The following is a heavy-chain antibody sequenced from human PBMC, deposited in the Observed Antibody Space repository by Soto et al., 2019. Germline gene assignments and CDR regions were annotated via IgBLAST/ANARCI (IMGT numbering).Heavy chain of an antibody. D-gene: IGHD3-9*01. Sequence: SETLSLTCTVSGGSISSSGYYWGWIRQPPGKGLEWIGSIYYTGITYSNPSLKSRVSISIDTSKNQFSPKLSSVSAADTAVYYCARPGRSFDCFDSWGQGTLVTVSS. CDR2: IYYTGIT. V-gene: IGHV4-39*01. CDR3: ARPGRSFDCFDS. J-gene: IGHJ5*01. CDR1: GGSISSSGYY.